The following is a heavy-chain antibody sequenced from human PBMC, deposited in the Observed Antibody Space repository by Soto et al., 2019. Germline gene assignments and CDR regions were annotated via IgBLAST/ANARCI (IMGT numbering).Heavy chain of an antibody. Sequence: QVQLVESGGGMVQPGRSLRLSCAASGFTFSGYGMHWVRQAPGKGLDWVTFISSDGSTTYYADSVKGRFTISRDNSQNYLYLQMNSLRHEDTSFYFCVIDWATGGPYLGFDDWGQGTLVTVSS. CDR1: GFTFSGYG. D-gene: IGHD1-26*01. V-gene: IGHV3-30-3*01. CDR3: VIDWATGGPYLGFDD. CDR2: ISSDGSTT. J-gene: IGHJ4*02.